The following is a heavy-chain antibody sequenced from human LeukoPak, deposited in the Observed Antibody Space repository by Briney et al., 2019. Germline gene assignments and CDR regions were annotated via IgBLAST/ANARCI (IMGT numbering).Heavy chain of an antibody. V-gene: IGHV5-51*01. D-gene: IGHD4-17*01. J-gene: IGHJ4*02. Sequence: GESLKISFKGSGXSFATYCIGWVRQMPGKGLEWMGIIYPGDSDTRYSPSFQGQVTISADKSINTAYLQWSSLKASDTAMYYSARLRTYGDYAINYWGQGTLVTVSS. CDR1: GXSFATYC. CDR2: IYPGDSDT. CDR3: ARLRTYGDYAINY.